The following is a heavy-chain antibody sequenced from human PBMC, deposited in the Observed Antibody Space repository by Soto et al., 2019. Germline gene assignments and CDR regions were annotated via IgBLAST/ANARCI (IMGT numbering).Heavy chain of an antibody. CDR3: ATYRKFFQI. Sequence: PSETLSLTCTVSNGSVSSDPFYWTWIRQHPGKGLEWIGYIYYRGNTYYHPSLKSRVTISVDRSKNHFFLNLTSVTAADTAVYYCATYRKFFQIWGQGTKVTVSS. CDR2: IYYRGNT. CDR1: NGSVSSDPFY. J-gene: IGHJ3*02. V-gene: IGHV4-31*09.